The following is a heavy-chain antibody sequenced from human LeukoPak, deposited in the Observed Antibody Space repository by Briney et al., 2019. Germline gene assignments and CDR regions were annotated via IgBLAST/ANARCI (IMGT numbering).Heavy chain of an antibody. V-gene: IGHV4-39*01. J-gene: IGHJ4*02. CDR2: MYYSGRT. Sequence: SETLSLTCTVSGGSISSSSYYWGWIRQPPGKGLEWIGSMYYSGRTHYNPSLKSRVTISVDTSKNQFSLKLSSVTAANTAVYYCARSRYSSSWPYFDYWGQGTLVTVSS. D-gene: IGHD6-13*01. CDR3: ARSRYSSSWPYFDY. CDR1: GGSISSSSYY.